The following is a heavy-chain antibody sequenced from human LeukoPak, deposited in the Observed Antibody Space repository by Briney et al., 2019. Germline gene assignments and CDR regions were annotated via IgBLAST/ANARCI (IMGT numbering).Heavy chain of an antibody. CDR1: GGSISSSNW. D-gene: IGHD3-22*01. CDR3: ARVCYDSSGSNFDY. CDR2: IYHSGST. J-gene: IGHJ4*02. V-gene: IGHV4-4*02. Sequence: SETLSLTCAVSGGSISSSNWWSWVRQPPGKGLEWIGEIYHSGSTNYNPSLKSRVTISVDKSKNQFSLKLSSVTAADTAVYYCARVCYDSSGSNFDYWGQGTLVTVSS.